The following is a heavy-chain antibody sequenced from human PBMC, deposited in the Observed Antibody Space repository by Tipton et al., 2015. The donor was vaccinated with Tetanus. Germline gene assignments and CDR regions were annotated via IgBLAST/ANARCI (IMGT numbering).Heavy chain of an antibody. CDR3: GRGWGRRWLHV. Sequence: SLRLSCADSGFTLYKENMNWARQAPGKGLEWLAYIHSDSSVTVYAASVKGRFTISRDNARKSLYLAMNSLRVEGSARDYCGRGWGRRWLHVWGRGTVVAVSS. V-gene: IGHV3-48*01. D-gene: IGHD2-15*01. CDR2: IHSDSSVT. J-gene: IGHJ3*01. CDR1: GFTLYKEN.